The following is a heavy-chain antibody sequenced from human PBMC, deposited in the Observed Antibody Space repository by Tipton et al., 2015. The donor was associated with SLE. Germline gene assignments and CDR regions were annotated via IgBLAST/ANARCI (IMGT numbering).Heavy chain of an antibody. CDR3: TIGSTSGDYMDV. V-gene: IGHV3-21*04. CDR2: ISSSSSYT. CDR1: GFTLSVYS. Sequence: SLRLSCVAPGFTLSVYSMNWVRQAPGKGLGWVSFISSSSSYTFYADSVKGRFTISRDNAKNSLFLQMNSLKTDDTAVYYCTIGSTSGDYMDVWGKGTTVTVSS. J-gene: IGHJ6*03. D-gene: IGHD1-26*01.